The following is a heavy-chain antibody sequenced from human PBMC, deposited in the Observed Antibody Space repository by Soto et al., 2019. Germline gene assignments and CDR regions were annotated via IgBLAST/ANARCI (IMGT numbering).Heavy chain of an antibody. D-gene: IGHD5-18*01. CDR3: AKDRSVDTRDWFDP. CDR2: ISGSGDST. J-gene: IGHJ5*02. CDR1: GFTFGTYA. Sequence: GGSLRLSCAASGFTFGTYAMSWVRQAPGKGLEWVSSISGSGDSTYYADSVKGRFTISRDNSKNTLYLQMNSLRAEDTAVYFCAKDRSVDTRDWFDPWGQGTLVTVSS. V-gene: IGHV3-23*01.